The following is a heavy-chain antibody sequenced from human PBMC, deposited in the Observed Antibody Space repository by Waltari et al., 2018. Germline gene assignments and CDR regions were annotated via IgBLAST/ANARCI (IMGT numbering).Heavy chain of an antibody. V-gene: IGHV4-59*01. CDR2: ISYTGST. J-gene: IGHJ5*02. CDR3: ARGGGGDWEWFDP. CDR1: GGSISGFY. Sequence: QVQLPESGPSLLKPSETLSLIRTVSGGSISGFYWSWVRQPPGKGLDWMGYISYTGSTNFNPSLKSRVTMSVDTSKNQFSLKLSSVTAADTAFYYCARGGGGDWEWFDPWGQGTLVTVSS. D-gene: IGHD2-21*02.